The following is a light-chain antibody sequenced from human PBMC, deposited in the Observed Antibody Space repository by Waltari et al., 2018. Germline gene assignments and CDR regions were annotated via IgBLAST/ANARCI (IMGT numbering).Light chain of an antibody. CDR3: QQADSFPWT. CDR2: GAS. Sequence: DIQMTQSPSCVSASVGDRVPLTCRASQGISSSLAWYQQKPGTAPKLLICGASRLQSGVPLRFSGSGSGTDFTLTIASLQPEDFATYYCQQADSFPWTFGQGTKVDIK. CDR1: QGISSS. J-gene: IGKJ1*01. V-gene: IGKV1-12*01.